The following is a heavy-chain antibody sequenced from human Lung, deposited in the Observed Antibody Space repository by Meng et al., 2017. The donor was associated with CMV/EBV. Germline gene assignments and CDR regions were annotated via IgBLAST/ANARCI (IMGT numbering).Heavy chain of an antibody. Sequence: GESXKISCVASGFSFSNYGLNWVRQAPGKGLEWVAVIWYDGSDKYYIDSVKGRFTISRDNSKNTLHLQMNNLRAEDTAVYYCARTRFFDWLLYPFDYWGQG. D-gene: IGHD3-9*01. J-gene: IGHJ4*02. CDR1: GFSFSNYG. CDR2: IWYDGSDK. V-gene: IGHV3-33*01. CDR3: ARTRFFDWLLYPFDY.